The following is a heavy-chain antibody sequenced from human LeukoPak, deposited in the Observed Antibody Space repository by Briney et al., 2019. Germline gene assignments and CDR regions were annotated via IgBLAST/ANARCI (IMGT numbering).Heavy chain of an antibody. D-gene: IGHD5-24*01. CDR3: ARFIPRWGFEY. J-gene: IGHJ4*02. Sequence: SETLSLTCTVSGVSISNSNYYWGWIRQPQGKGVEWLASIYYKGDTYYSPSLNSRVTISVDTSKSQFSLKLMSVTAADTAVYYCARFIPRWGFEYWGQGTLVTVSS. V-gene: IGHV4-39*01. CDR2: IYYKGDT. CDR1: GVSISNSNYY.